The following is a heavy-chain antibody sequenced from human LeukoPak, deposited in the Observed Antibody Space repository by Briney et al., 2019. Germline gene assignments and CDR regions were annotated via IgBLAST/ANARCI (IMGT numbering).Heavy chain of an antibody. Sequence: GGSLRLSCAASGFTFSSYAMSWVRQAPGKGLEGVSAISGSGGSTYYADSVKGRFTISRDNSKNTLYLQMNSLRAEDTAVYYCARDYYDSSGYYYAAFDIWGQGTMVTVSS. V-gene: IGHV3-23*01. CDR2: ISGSGGST. CDR3: ARDYYDSSGYYYAAFDI. D-gene: IGHD3-22*01. J-gene: IGHJ3*02. CDR1: GFTFSSYA.